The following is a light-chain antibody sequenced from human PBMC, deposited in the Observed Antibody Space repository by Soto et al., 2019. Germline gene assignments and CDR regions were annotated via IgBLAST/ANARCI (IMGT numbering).Light chain of an antibody. CDR3: QHYRTS. CDR2: GAS. J-gene: IGKJ4*01. V-gene: IGKV3-20*01. CDR1: QSVSSSY. Sequence: EIVLTQSPGTLSLSPGERATLSCRASQSVSSSYLAWYQQKPGQPPRRLIYGASSRATGIPDRFSGSGSVTDFTLTITRLEPEDFAVYYCQHYRTSFGGGTKVEIK.